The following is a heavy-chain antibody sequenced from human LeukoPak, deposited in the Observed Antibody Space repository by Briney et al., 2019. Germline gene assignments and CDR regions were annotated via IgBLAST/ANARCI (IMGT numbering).Heavy chain of an antibody. Sequence: SQTLCLTCAVSGGSISSSGYYWGRIPPPPGQGVEWIVSIYYSGITYYNPALRSRVTISVDTYKNQFSLKLGSVTAADTAVYYCARLITYGSGSYYNYWGQGTLVTVSS. CDR2: IYYSGIT. V-gene: IGHV4-39*01. CDR1: GGSISSSGYY. J-gene: IGHJ4*02. CDR3: ARLITYGSGSYYNY. D-gene: IGHD3-10*01.